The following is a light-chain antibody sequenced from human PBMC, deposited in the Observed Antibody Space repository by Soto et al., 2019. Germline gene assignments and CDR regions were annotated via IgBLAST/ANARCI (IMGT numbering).Light chain of an antibody. J-gene: IGLJ2*01. CDR3: QSYDSSLSGSVV. CDR2: GNS. V-gene: IGLV1-40*01. Sequence: QAVVTQPPSVSGAPGQRVTISCTGSSSNIGAGYDVHWYQQLPGTAPKLLIYGNSNRPSGVPDRFSGSKSGTSASPAITGLQAEDEADYYCQSYDSSLSGSVVFGGGTKVTVL. CDR1: SSNIGAGYD.